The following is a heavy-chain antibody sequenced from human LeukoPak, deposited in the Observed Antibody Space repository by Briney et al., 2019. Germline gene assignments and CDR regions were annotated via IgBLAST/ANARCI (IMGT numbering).Heavy chain of an antibody. CDR1: GYIFTSYW. CDR3: AREGYCSSTSPCAYYYYGMDV. D-gene: IGHD2-2*01. Sequence: GESLHISCQGSGYIFTSYWISWVRQMPGKGLEWMGRIDPSDSYTNYSPSFQGHVTISADKSISTAYLQWSSLKASDTAMYYCAREGYCSSTSPCAYYYYGMDVWGQGTTVTVSS. V-gene: IGHV5-10-1*01. J-gene: IGHJ6*02. CDR2: IDPSDSYT.